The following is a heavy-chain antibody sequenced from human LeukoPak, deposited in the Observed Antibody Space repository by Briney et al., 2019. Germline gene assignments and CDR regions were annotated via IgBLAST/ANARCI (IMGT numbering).Heavy chain of an antibody. Sequence: SETLSLTCTVSGGSISSGGYYWSWIRQHPGKGLEWIGYIYYSGSTYYNPSHKSRVTISVDTSKNQFSLKLSSVTAADTAVYYCARTKGGIDYYGSGPWEFDPWGQGTLVTVSS. J-gene: IGHJ5*02. D-gene: IGHD3-10*01. V-gene: IGHV4-31*03. CDR3: ARTKGGIDYYGSGPWEFDP. CDR2: IYYSGST. CDR1: GGSISSGGYY.